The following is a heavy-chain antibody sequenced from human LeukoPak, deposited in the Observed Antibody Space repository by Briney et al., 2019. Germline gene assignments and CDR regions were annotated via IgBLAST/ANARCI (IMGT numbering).Heavy chain of an antibody. D-gene: IGHD2-15*01. CDR2: ISSSGNT. V-gene: IGHV3-23*01. CDR1: GFPFNKAA. Sequence: GSLRPPFSTPGFPFNKAALTWVRQTPGKGLDWVPSISSSGNTYYADSVKGRFTISRDNSKNTLYLQMNSLRAEDTAVYYCAKDIVVGPSYYYMDVWGKGTTVTVSS. CDR3: AKDIVVGPSYYYMDV. J-gene: IGHJ6*03.